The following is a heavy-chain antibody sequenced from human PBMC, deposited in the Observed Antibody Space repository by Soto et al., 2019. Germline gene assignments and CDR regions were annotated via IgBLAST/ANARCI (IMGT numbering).Heavy chain of an antibody. CDR2: ISYDGSNK. D-gene: IGHD5-18*01. Sequence: GGSLRLSCAASGFTFSSYGMHWVRQAPGKGLEWVAVISYDGSNKYYADSVKGRFTISRDNSKNTLYLQMNSLRAEDTAVYYCAKEAAAMVNYYYYGMDVWGQGTTVTVSS. CDR3: AKEAAAMVNYYYYGMDV. V-gene: IGHV3-30*18. CDR1: GFTFSSYG. J-gene: IGHJ6*02.